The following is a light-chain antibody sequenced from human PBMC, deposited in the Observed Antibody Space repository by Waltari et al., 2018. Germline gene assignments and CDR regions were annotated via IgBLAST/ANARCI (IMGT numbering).Light chain of an antibody. V-gene: IGLV4-69*01. J-gene: IGLJ3*02. CDR3: QTWGTGIRV. CDR1: SEHSSYA. Sequence: QLVVTQSPSASASLGASVRLTCTLSSEHSSYAIAWRQQQPEKGPRYLMTLNSDGSHKKGDGIPDRFSGSSSGAERYLTISSLQSEDEADYYCQTWGTGIRVFGGGTKLTVL. CDR2: LNSDGSH.